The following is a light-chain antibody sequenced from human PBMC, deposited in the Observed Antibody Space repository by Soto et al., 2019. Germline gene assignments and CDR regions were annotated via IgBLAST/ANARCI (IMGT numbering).Light chain of an antibody. CDR3: QHTYKSPPT. Sequence: DIQMTQSPASLSASVGDIVTITCRASQTISSYLNWYQQKAGTAPKLRIYSASTFQSGVPSRFSGSGCGTDSTLTISSLQPADFAIDYCQHTYKSPPTFGQGTKLYIK. V-gene: IGKV1-39*01. J-gene: IGKJ2*01. CDR1: QTISSY. CDR2: SAS.